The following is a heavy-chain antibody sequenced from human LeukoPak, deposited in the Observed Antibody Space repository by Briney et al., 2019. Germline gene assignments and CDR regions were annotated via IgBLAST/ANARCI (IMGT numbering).Heavy chain of an antibody. D-gene: IGHD4-17*01. CDR2: NNPNIGVT. V-gene: IGHV1-2*02. CDR1: GYTFTGYY. J-gene: IGHJ4*02. CDR3: ARDFGRAYGDKFDY. Sequence: GASLKVSCTASGYTFTGYYMHWVRQAPGQGPERMGWNNPNIGVTDYAQKFQGRVTMTRDTSISTAYMEVSSLRSDDTAVYYCARDFGRAYGDKFDYWGQGTLVTVSS.